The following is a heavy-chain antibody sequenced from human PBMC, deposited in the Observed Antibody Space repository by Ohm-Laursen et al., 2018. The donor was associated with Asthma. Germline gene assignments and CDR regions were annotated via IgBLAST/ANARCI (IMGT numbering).Heavy chain of an antibody. J-gene: IGHJ5*02. CDR3: ARGAMTTVTPRWFDP. D-gene: IGHD4-17*01. V-gene: IGHV3-30*03. CDR1: GFTFSSYG. CDR2: MSNDGSGN. Sequence: SLRLSCSASGFTFSSYGMHWVRQAPGKGLESVAFMSNDGSGNYNADSVKGRFSISRDTSKNSLYLQMNSLRAEDTALYHCARGAMTTVTPRWFDPWGQGILVTVSS.